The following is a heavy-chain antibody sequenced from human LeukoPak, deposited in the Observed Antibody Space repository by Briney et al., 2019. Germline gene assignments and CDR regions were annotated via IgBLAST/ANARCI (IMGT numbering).Heavy chain of an antibody. CDR2: INQDGREK. D-gene: IGHD2-2*01. Sequence: PGGSLRPSLAVSGSTFSDLWMSWVRQAPGKRLEWVANINQDGREKSYVDSVKGRFTISRDNAKNSLSLQMDSLRAEDTAVYHRARVGRSWEDRVGKYPGKYHPFVPWGAGTLVTVSS. CDR1: GSTFSDLW. V-gene: IGHV3-7*05. CDR3: ARVGRSWEDRVGKYPGKYHPFVP. J-gene: IGHJ5*02.